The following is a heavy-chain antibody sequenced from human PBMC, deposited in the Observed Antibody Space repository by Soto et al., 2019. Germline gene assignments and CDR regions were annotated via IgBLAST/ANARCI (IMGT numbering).Heavy chain of an antibody. Sequence: QVQLVQSGAEVKKPGSSVKVSCKASRGTFSSYAISWVRQAPGQGLEWMGGIIPIFGTANYAQKFQGRVTITADKSTSTAYMELSSLRSEDTAVYYCARNVVVPAAPNYYYYGMDVWGQGTTVTVSS. CDR1: RGTFSSYA. CDR2: IIPIFGTA. J-gene: IGHJ6*02. D-gene: IGHD2-2*01. V-gene: IGHV1-69*06. CDR3: ARNVVVPAAPNYYYYGMDV.